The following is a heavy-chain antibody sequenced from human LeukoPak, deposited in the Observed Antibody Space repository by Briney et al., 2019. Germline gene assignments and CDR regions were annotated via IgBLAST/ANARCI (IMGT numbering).Heavy chain of an antibody. V-gene: IGHV7-4-1*02. CDR3: ARVFGDYYDSSGYRDY. Sequence: AASVKVSCKASGYTFTGYYMHWVRQAPGQGLEWMGWINTNTGNPTYAQGFTGRFVFSLDTSVSTAYLQISSLKAEDTAVYYCARVFGDYYDSSGYRDYWGQGTLVTVSS. CDR2: INTNTGNP. CDR1: GYTFTGYY. D-gene: IGHD3-22*01. J-gene: IGHJ4*02.